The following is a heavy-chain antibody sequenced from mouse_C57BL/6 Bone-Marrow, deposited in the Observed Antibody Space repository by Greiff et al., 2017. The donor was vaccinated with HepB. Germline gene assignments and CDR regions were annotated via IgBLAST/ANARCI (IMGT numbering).Heavy chain of an antibody. CDR2: IDPSDSYT. Sequence: VQLQQPGAELVKPGASVKLSCKASGYTFTSYWMQWVKQRPGQGLEWIGEIDPSDSYTNYNQKFKGKATLTVDTSSSTAYMQLSSLTSEDSAVYYCARWITTWGQGTLVTVSA. V-gene: IGHV1-50*01. J-gene: IGHJ3*02. CDR1: GYTFTSYW. CDR3: ARWITT. D-gene: IGHD1-1*01.